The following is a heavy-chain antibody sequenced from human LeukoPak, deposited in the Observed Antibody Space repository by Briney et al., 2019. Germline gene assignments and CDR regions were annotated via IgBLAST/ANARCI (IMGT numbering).Heavy chain of an antibody. V-gene: IGHV1-2*02. CDR2: INPNSGGT. J-gene: IGHJ4*02. CDR1: GYTFTGYY. D-gene: IGHD3-10*01. Sequence: ASVNVSCKASGYTFTGYYMHWVRQAPGQGLEWMGWINPNSGGTNYAQKFQGRVTMTRDTSISTAYMELSRLRSDDTAVYYCTRDSITMVRGVIEYWGQRTLVTVSS. CDR3: TRDSITMVRGVIEY.